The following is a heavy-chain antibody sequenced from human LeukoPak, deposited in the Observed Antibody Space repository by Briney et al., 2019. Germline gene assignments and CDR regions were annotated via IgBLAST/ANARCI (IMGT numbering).Heavy chain of an antibody. CDR1: GFTFSSYY. J-gene: IGHJ4*02. CDR3: ARDPSVLDYFDY. D-gene: IGHD2/OR15-2a*01. V-gene: IGHV3-7*04. Sequence: PGGSLRLSCSASGFTFSSYYMSWVRQAPGKGLEWVANIKEDGSEKYYVDSVKGRFTISRDNAKNSLYLQLNSLRAEDTAVYYCARDPSVLDYFDYWGQGTLLTVSS. CDR2: IKEDGSEK.